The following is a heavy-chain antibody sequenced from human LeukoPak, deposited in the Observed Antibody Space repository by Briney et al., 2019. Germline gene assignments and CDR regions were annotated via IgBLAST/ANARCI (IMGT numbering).Heavy chain of an antibody. D-gene: IGHD3-16*01. CDR1: NGSISGYY. CDR3: ARFTYTTRPSDV. J-gene: IGHJ6*04. Sequence: SETLSLTCSVSNGSISGYYWSWIRQPPGQTLEWIGYIYSSGSTNYNPSLQSRVTMSVDASMNQFSLRLSSVTAADTAIYYCARFTYTTRPSDVWGKGTTVTVSS. V-gene: IGHV4-4*09. CDR2: IYSSGST.